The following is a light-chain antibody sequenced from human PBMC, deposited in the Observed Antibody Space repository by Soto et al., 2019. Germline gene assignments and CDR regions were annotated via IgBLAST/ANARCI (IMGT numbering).Light chain of an antibody. V-gene: IGKV3-20*01. Sequence: EIVLTNSPATLSLSPGERATLSSRASQSVSSYFAWYQQKPGQAPRLLIYGASVRATGVPDRFSGSGSGTDFTLTISRLEPEDFAVYYCQKYTSSLNTVGQGTRLEIK. CDR1: QSVSSY. CDR2: GAS. J-gene: IGKJ5*01. CDR3: QKYTSSLNT.